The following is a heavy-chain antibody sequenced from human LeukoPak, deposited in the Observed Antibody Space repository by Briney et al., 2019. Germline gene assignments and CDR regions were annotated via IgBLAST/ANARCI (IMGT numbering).Heavy chain of an antibody. J-gene: IGHJ4*02. CDR3: ARAALYYYDSSAYSSFDY. D-gene: IGHD3-22*01. V-gene: IGHV1-18*01. CDR1: GYTFTSYG. Sequence: ASVKVSCKASGYTFTSYGISWVRQAPGQGLEWMGWISAYNGNTNYAQKLQGRVTMTTDTSTSTAYMELRSLRSDDTAVYYCARAALYYYDSSAYSSFDYWGQGTLVTVSS. CDR2: ISAYNGNT.